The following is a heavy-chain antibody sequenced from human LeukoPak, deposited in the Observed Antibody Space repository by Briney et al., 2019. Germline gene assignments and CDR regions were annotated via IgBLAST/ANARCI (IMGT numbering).Heavy chain of an antibody. J-gene: IGHJ3*02. CDR2: ISGSGGST. CDR1: GFTFSSYA. V-gene: IGHV3-23*01. D-gene: IGHD6-13*01. Sequence: GGSLRLSCAASGFTFSSYAMSWVRQAPGKGLEWVSAISGSGGSTYYADSVKGRFTISRDNSKNTLYLQMNSLRAEDTAVYYCARDRSAAADSADAFDIWGQGTMVTVSS. CDR3: ARDRSAAADSADAFDI.